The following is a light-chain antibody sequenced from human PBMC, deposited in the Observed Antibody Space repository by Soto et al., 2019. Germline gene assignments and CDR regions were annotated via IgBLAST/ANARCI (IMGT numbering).Light chain of an antibody. CDR3: ASWDDRLDVVV. Sequence: QSVLTQPPSASGTPGQRVTISCSGSTSNIGSDTVNWYQQLPGTAPKLLIYRNTQRPSGVPDRFSGSKSGASASLAISGLQSEDEADYYCASWDDRLDVVVFGGGTKLTVL. J-gene: IGLJ2*01. CDR2: RNT. V-gene: IGLV1-44*01. CDR1: TSNIGSDT.